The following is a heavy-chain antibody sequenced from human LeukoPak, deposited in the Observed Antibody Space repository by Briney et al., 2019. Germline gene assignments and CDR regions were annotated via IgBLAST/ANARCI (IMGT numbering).Heavy chain of an antibody. D-gene: IGHD2-15*01. Sequence: AGGSLRLSCAASGFTVRSNYMSWVRQAPGQWLEWGSLIYSGRTTCYTDSVKGRFTISRDSSKNTVYLQMNSLRAEDTAVYYCARGYCSGGSCNTFDYWGRGTLVTVSS. J-gene: IGHJ4*02. V-gene: IGHV3-66*01. CDR3: ARGYCSGGSCNTFDY. CDR1: GFTVRSNY. CDR2: IYSGRTT.